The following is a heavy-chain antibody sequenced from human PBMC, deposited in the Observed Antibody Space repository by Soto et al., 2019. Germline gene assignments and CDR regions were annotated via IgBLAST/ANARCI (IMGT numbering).Heavy chain of an antibody. CDR1: GDSVSSNSAA. D-gene: IGHD6-13*01. CDR2: TYYRSKWYN. J-gene: IGHJ6*02. V-gene: IGHV6-1*01. CDR3: ATVIAAAPSGWLYYNYFMYV. Sequence: SQTLSLTCAISGDSVSSNSAAWNWIRQSPSRGLEWLGRTYYRSKWYNDYAVSVKSGITINPDTSKNQFSLRLKSGTPEDTAVYHCATVIAAAPSGWLYYNYFMYVWLQGTTVTSP.